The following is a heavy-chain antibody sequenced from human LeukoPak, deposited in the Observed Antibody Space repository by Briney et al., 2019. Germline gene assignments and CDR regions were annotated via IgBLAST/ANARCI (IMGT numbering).Heavy chain of an antibody. CDR3: ARNELLWFGDPPYFDY. CDR1: GFTFSSYE. V-gene: IGHV3-48*03. CDR2: VSSSGSTI. Sequence: GGPLRLSCAASGFTFSSYEMNWVRQAPGKGLEWVSYVSSSGSTIYYADSVKGRFTISRDNAKNSLYLQMNSLRAEDTAVYYCARNELLWFGDPPYFDYWGQGTLVTVSS. D-gene: IGHD3-10*01. J-gene: IGHJ4*02.